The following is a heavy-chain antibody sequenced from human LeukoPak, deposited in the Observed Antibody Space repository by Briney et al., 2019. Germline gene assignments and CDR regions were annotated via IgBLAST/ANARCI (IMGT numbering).Heavy chain of an antibody. CDR2: IYYSGST. CDR3: ARDPIYYDSSGYYYLFDY. J-gene: IGHJ4*02. D-gene: IGHD3-22*01. CDR1: GGSISSSSYY. Sequence: TLSLPCTVSGGSISSSSYYWGWIRQPPGKGLEWIGSIYYSGSTYYNPSLKSRVTISVDTAKNQFSLKLSSVTAADTAVYYCARDPIYYDSSGYYYLFDYWGQGTLVTVSS. V-gene: IGHV4-39*07.